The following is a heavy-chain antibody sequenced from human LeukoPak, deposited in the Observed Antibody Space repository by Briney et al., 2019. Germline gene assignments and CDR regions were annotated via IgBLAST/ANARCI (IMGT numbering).Heavy chain of an antibody. V-gene: IGHV3-30*18. CDR1: GFTFSSYG. Sequence: PGRSLRLSCAASGFTFSSYGIHWVRQSPGQGLEWVAVISYDGSSKYYADSVKGRFTISRDNSKNTLYLQMNSLRAEDTAVYYCAKDKVERYYFDYWGQGTLVTVSS. CDR3: AKDKVERYYFDY. D-gene: IGHD1-1*01. J-gene: IGHJ4*02. CDR2: ISYDGSSK.